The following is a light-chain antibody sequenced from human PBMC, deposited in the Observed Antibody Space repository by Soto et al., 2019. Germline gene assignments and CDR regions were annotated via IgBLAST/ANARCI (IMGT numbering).Light chain of an antibody. CDR3: QQYDDWPRT. Sequence: EIVMTQSPATLSVSPGERATLSCRASQSVGTYLAWYQQKPGQAPRLLIYGASTRAARISTRFSGGGSGTEFTLTISSVQSEDFAVYYCQQYDDWPRTFGQGTKVGIK. V-gene: IGKV3-15*01. J-gene: IGKJ1*01. CDR2: GAS. CDR1: QSVGTY.